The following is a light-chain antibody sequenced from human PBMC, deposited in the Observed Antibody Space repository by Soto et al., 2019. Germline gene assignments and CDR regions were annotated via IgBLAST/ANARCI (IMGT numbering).Light chain of an antibody. J-gene: IGKJ4*01. V-gene: IGKV1-9*01. Sequence: DIQFNQTKSFLSASVGDRVTVTCRASQSISTYLKWYQQKPGKAPKLLIYEASSLQSGVPSRFSGSGSGTEFTLTISSLQPDDFATYYCQQYNIYPLTFGGGTKVDIK. CDR1: QSISTY. CDR3: QQYNIYPLT. CDR2: EAS.